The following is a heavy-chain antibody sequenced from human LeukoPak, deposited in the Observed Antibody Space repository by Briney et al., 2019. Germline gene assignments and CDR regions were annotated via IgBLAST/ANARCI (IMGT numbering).Heavy chain of an antibody. CDR1: GGSITSSNYY. V-gene: IGHV4-39*01. Sequence: PSETLSLTCTVSGGSITSSNYYWGWIRQPPGKGLEWIGSFYNSGSTNYNPSLKSRVTISVDTSKNQFSLKLSSVTAADTAVYYCVYYYGSGSVEYWGQGTLVTVSS. J-gene: IGHJ4*02. CDR2: FYNSGST. D-gene: IGHD3-10*01. CDR3: VYYYGSGSVEY.